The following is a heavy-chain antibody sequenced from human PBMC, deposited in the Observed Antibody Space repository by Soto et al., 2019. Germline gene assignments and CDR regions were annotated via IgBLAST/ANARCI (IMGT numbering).Heavy chain of an antibody. CDR3: AREGIGIAVAGNGNYYYYGMDV. D-gene: IGHD6-19*01. J-gene: IGHJ6*02. V-gene: IGHV1-2*04. Sequence: GASVKVSCKASGYTFTGYYMHWVRQAPGQGLEWKGWIKPNSGGTNYAQKFQCWVTMTRDTSISTAYMELSRLRSDDTAVYYCAREGIGIAVAGNGNYYYYGMDVWGQGTTVTVSS. CDR1: GYTFTGYY. CDR2: IKPNSGGT.